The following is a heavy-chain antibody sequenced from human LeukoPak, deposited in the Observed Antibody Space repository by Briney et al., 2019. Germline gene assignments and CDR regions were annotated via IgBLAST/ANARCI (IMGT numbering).Heavy chain of an antibody. Sequence: SETLSLTRTVSGGSISSGGYYWSWIRQHPGKGLEWIGYIYYSGSTYYNPSLKSRVTISVDTSKNQFSLKLSSVTAADTAVYYCARGKSITMVRDDAFDIWGQGTMVTVSS. CDR1: GGSISSGGYY. CDR2: IYYSGST. J-gene: IGHJ3*02. CDR3: ARGKSITMVRDDAFDI. V-gene: IGHV4-31*03. D-gene: IGHD3-10*01.